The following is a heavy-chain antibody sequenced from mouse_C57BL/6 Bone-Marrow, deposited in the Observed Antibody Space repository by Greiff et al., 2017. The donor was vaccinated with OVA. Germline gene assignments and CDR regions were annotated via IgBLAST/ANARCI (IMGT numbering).Heavy chain of an antibody. Sequence: QVTLKESGPGILQPSQTLSLPCSFSGFSLSAFGMGVGWIRQPSGKGLEWLAHLWWDDDKYSTPALRSRLTISKDTSKNQVFLKNANVDTADTATYYCARNFGLLYFDDWGQGTTLTVAS. CDR1: GFSLSAFGMG. CDR2: LWWDDDK. D-gene: IGHD3-1*01. CDR3: ARNFGLLYFDD. V-gene: IGHV8-8*01. J-gene: IGHJ2*01.